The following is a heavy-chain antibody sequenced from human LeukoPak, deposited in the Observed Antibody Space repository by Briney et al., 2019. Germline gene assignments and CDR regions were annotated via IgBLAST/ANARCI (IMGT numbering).Heavy chain of an antibody. V-gene: IGHV4-30-4*01. Sequence: PSQTLSLTCTVSGGSISSGDYYWSWIRQPPGKGLEWIGYIYYSGSTYYNPSLKSRVTISVDTSKNQFSLKLSSVTAADTAVYYCARRCSSTSCYGYYGMDVWGQGTTVTVSS. CDR3: ARRCSSTSCYGYYGMDV. J-gene: IGHJ6*02. D-gene: IGHD2-2*01. CDR1: GGSISSGDYY. CDR2: IYYSGST.